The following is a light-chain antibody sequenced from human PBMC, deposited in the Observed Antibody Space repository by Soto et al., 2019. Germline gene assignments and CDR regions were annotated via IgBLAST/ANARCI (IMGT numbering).Light chain of an antibody. CDR1: QSISSY. CDR2: AAS. Sequence: DIKMTQSPSSLSASVGDRVTITCRASQSISSYLNWYQQKPGKAPKLLIYAASSLQSGVPSRFSGSGSGTDFTLTISSLQPEDFATYYCQQSWTFGQRTKVDI. J-gene: IGKJ1*01. CDR3: QQSWT. V-gene: IGKV1-39*01.